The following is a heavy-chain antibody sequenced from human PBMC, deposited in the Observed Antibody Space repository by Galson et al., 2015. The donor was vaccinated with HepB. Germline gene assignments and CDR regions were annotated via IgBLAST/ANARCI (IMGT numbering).Heavy chain of an antibody. V-gene: IGHV3-73*01. D-gene: IGHD6-13*01. CDR1: GFTFSGSA. J-gene: IGHJ5*02. Sequence: LRLSCAGSGFTFSGSAMHWVRQASGRGLEWVGRIGSKSDNYATAYTASVKGRFTISRDESKNTAYLQMNGLKTEDTAVYYCSRMGDLSGYSNTWGQGTLVTVSS. CDR2: IGSKSDNYAT. CDR3: SRMGDLSGYSNT.